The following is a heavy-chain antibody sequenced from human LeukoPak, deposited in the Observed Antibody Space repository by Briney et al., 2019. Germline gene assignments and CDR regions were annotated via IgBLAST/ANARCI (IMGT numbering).Heavy chain of an antibody. CDR2: VYTSVTT. J-gene: IGHJ4*02. CDR1: GGSISPYY. CDR3: AGVRFGPGGELFDY. V-gene: IGHV4-4*07. D-gene: IGHD3-3*01. Sequence: SETLSLTCTLSGGSISPYYWSWTRQPAGKGLEWIGRVYTSVTTNYNPSLKSRVTLSVDASKNQSALKLTSVTAADTAVYFWAGVRFGPGGELFDYWGQRTVVSVSS.